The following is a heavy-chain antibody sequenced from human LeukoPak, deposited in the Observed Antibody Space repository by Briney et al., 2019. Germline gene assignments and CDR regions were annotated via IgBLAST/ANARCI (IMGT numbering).Heavy chain of an antibody. CDR2: INHSGST. J-gene: IGHJ5*02. CDR3: ARHETADWFDP. Sequence: SETLSLTCTVSRGSISSSRYYWGWIRQPPGKGLEWIASINHSGSTQYNPSLKSRVTISVDTSKRQFSLKLNSVTAADTAVYYCARHETADWFDPWGQGTLVSVSS. CDR1: RGSISSSRYY. V-gene: IGHV4-39*01.